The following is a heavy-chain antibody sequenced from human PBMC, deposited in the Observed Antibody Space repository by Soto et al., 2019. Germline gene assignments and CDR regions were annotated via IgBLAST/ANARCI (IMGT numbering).Heavy chain of an antibody. V-gene: IGHV1-69*01. CDR2: IIPIFGTA. Sequence: QVQLVQSGAEVKKPGSSVKVSCKASGGTFSSYSINWVRQDPGQGLEWMGEIIPIFGTANYAQKLQGRVTIAADESTSTAFMVLSSLRSEDTAVYYCARDGGRHSGGIDYWGQGTLVTVSS. CDR3: ARDGGRHSGGIDY. D-gene: IGHD1-26*01. CDR1: GGTFSSYS. J-gene: IGHJ4*02.